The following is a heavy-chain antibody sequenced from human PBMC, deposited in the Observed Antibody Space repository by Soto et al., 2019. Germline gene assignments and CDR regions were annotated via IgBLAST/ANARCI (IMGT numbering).Heavy chain of an antibody. CDR2: INAGNGNT. V-gene: IGHV1-3*01. J-gene: IGHJ4*02. D-gene: IGHD2-21*02. CDR3: ARSIVVVTALDY. Sequence: EASVKVSCKASGYTFTSYAMHWVRQAPGQRLEWMGWINAGNGNTKYSQKFQGRVTINRDTSASTAYMELSSLRSEDTAVYYCARSIVVVTALDYWGQGTLVTVSS. CDR1: GYTFTSYA.